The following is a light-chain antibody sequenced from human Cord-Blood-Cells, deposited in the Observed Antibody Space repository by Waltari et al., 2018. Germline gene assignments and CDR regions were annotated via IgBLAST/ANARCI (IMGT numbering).Light chain of an antibody. J-gene: IGKJ5*01. Sequence: DIQMTPSPSSVSASVGDRFTITCRASQGLGSWLASYPQKPGKAPKLMIYAGSSLQSGVPSRFSGSGSGTDFTLILCSLQPEEFASYYCQQANSFPIPFGHGTRLEIK. CDR2: AGS. CDR1: QGLGSW. V-gene: IGKV1-12*01. CDR3: QQANSFPIP.